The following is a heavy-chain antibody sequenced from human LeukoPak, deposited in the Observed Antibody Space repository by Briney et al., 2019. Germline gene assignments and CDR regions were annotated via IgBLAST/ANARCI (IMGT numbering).Heavy chain of an antibody. Sequence: PGGSLRLSCAASGFTFDDYGMSWVRQAPGKGLEWVSDINWNGGSTSYADSVKGRFTISRDNAKNAVYLQMNSLRGDDTAVYFCARDEVGGPLNYWGQGTLVIVSS. D-gene: IGHD3-16*01. CDR3: ARDEVGGPLNY. CDR1: GFTFDDYG. J-gene: IGHJ4*02. CDR2: INWNGGST. V-gene: IGHV3-20*04.